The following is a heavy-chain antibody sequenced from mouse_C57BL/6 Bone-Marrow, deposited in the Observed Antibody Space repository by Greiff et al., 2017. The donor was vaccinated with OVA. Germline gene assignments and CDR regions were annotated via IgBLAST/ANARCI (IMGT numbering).Heavy chain of an antibody. D-gene: IGHD2-4*01. Sequence: DVMLVESGGGLVQPKGSWKLSCAASGFSFNTYAMNWVRQAPGKGLEWVARIRSKSNNYATYYADSVKDRFTISRDDSESMLYLQMNNLKTEDTAMYYCVSVYYDYDDGDYYAMDYWGQGTSVTVSS. CDR3: VSVYYDYDDGDYYAMDY. CDR2: IRSKSNNYAT. V-gene: IGHV10-1*01. J-gene: IGHJ4*01. CDR1: GFSFNTYA.